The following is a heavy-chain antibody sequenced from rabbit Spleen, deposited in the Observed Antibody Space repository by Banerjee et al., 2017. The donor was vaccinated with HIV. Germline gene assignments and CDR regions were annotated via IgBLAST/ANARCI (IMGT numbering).Heavy chain of an antibody. J-gene: IGHJ6*01. CDR2: INAVTGKP. CDR1: GFSFSNKAV. Sequence: QEQLVESGGGLVQPGGSLKLSCTASGFSFSNKAVMCWVRQAPGKGLEWIACINAVTGKPVYASWAKGRSTFSKTSSTTVTLQLSSLTAADTATYFCVRDQAHMLDLWGPGTLVTVS. CDR3: VRDQAHMLDL. V-gene: IGHV1S45*01. D-gene: IGHD1-1*01.